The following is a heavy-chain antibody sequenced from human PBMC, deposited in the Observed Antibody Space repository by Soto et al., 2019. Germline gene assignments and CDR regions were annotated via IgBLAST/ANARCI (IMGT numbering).Heavy chain of an antibody. J-gene: IGHJ3*02. CDR1: GFTFSSYA. D-gene: IGHD3-10*01. V-gene: IGHV3-30-3*01. Sequence: QVQLVESGGGVVQPGRSLRLSCAASGFTFSSYAMHWVRQAPGKGLEWVAVISYDGGNKYYADSVKGRFTISRDNSKNTLYVQMNSLRAKDTAVYYCARSRAGNYYHDAFDIWGQGTMVTVSS. CDR2: ISYDGGNK. CDR3: ARSRAGNYYHDAFDI.